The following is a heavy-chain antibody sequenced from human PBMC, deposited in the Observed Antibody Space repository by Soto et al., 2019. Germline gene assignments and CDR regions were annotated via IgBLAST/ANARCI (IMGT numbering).Heavy chain of an antibody. CDR2: INAGNGNT. CDR1: GYTFASYA. D-gene: IGHD4-17*01. CDR3: ARDRDDYGDYGAFDI. J-gene: IGHJ3*02. V-gene: IGHV1-3*01. Sequence: ASVPVSCTASGYTFASYAMHWVRLATGQRLEWMGWINAGNGNTKYSQKFQGRVTITRDTSASTAYMELSSLRSEDTAVYYCARDRDDYGDYGAFDIWGQGTMVTVSS.